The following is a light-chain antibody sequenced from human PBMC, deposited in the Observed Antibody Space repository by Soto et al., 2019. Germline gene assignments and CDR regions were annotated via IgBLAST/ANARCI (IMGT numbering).Light chain of an antibody. Sequence: DIQMTQSPSSLSASVGDRVTITCRASQSISSYLNWYQQKPGKAPKLLIYAASSLQSGVPSRFSGSGSGTDFTLTISSLQPEDFATYYCQKLITYPITCGQGTRREIK. CDR2: AAS. CDR1: QSISSY. J-gene: IGKJ5*01. CDR3: QKLITYPIT. V-gene: IGKV1-39*01.